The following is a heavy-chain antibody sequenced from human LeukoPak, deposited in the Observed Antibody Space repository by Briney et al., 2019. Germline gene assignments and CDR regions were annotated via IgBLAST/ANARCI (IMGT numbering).Heavy chain of an antibody. V-gene: IGHV3-20*04. CDR2: INWNGGST. J-gene: IGHJ6*03. D-gene: IGHD6-13*01. CDR3: ARDQQLVLPYYYYYYMDV. Sequence: GGSLRLSCAASGFTFDDYGMSWVRQAPGKGLEWVSGINWNGGSTGYADSVKGRFTISRGNAKNSLYLQMNSLRAEDTALYYCARDQQLVLPYYYYYYMDVWGKGTTVTVSS. CDR1: GFTFDDYG.